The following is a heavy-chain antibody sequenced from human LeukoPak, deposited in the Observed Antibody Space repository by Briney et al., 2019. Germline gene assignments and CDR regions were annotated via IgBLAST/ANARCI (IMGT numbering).Heavy chain of an antibody. CDR3: AKVEMATHVWDI. Sequence: GASVKVSCKASGGTFSSYAISWVRQAPGQGLEWMGRIIPIFGIANYAQKFQGRVTITADKSTSTAYMELSSLRSEDTAVYYCAKVEMATHVWDIWGQGTMVTVSS. V-gene: IGHV1-69*04. CDR2: IIPIFGIA. J-gene: IGHJ3*02. CDR1: GGTFSSYA. D-gene: IGHD5-24*01.